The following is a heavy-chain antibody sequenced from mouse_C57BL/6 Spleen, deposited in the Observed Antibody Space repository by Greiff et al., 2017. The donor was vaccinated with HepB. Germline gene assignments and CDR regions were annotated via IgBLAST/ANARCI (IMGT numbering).Heavy chain of an antibody. Sequence: QVQLQQPGAELVMPGASVKLSCKASGYTFTSYWMHWVKQRPGPGLEWIGEIDPSDSYTNYNQKFKGKSTLTVDKSSSPAYMQLSSLQSEDSAVYYCAREYAKDFDYWGQGTTLTVSS. J-gene: IGHJ2*01. D-gene: IGHD5-2*01. V-gene: IGHV1-69*01. CDR3: AREYAKDFDY. CDR2: IDPSDSYT. CDR1: GYTFTSYW.